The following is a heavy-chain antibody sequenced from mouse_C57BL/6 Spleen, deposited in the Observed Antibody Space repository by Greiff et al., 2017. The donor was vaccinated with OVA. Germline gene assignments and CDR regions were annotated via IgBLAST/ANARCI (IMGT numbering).Heavy chain of an antibody. CDR1: GYTFTDYN. J-gene: IGHJ4*01. CDR3: ARKGATMVTARAMDY. V-gene: IGHV1-18*01. D-gene: IGHD2-2*01. CDR2: INPNNGGT. Sequence: VQLKQSGPELVKPGASVKIPCKASGYTFTDYNMDWVKQSHGKSLEWIGDINPNNGGTIYNQKFKGKATLTVDKSSSTAYMELRSLTSEDTAVYYCARKGATMVTARAMDYWGQGTSVTVSS.